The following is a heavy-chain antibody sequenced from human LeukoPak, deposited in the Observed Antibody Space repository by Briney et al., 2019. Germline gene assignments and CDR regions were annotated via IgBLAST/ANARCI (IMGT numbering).Heavy chain of an antibody. CDR2: IDYSGDP. CDR1: GDSFSSYY. J-gene: IGHJ5*02. CDR3: ARDRSYP. V-gene: IGHV4-59*12. Sequence: SETLSLTCSVSGDSFSSYYWSWIRQPQGKGREGIGYIDYSGDPNYSPALKSRVTISVDTSKKQLSLRLSSVTAADTGVYYCARDRSYPWGQGTLVTVSS.